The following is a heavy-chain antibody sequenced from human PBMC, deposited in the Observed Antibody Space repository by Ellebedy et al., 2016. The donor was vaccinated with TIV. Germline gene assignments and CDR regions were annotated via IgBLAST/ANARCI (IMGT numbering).Heavy chain of an antibody. D-gene: IGHD1-26*01. CDR3: AREGGAYYVDY. V-gene: IGHV1-18*01. CDR2: ISAYNGNT. J-gene: IGHJ4*02. CDR1: GYTFTSYA. Sequence: AASVKVSCKASGYTFTSYAMHWVRQAPGQGLEWMGWISAYNGNTNYAQKLQGRVTMTTDTSTSTAYMELRSLRSDDTAVYYCAREGGAYYVDYWGQGTLVTVSS.